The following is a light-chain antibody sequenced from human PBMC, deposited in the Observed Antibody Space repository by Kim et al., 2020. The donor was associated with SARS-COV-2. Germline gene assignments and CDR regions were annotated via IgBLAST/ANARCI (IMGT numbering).Light chain of an antibody. V-gene: IGLV3-19*01. CDR2: GKK. J-gene: IGLJ3*02. CDR3: SSRDNSRNIRV. Sequence: SSELTQDPAVSVALGQTVRITCQGDSLRSNYATWYQQKPGQAPVLVIYGKKNRPSVIPDRFSGSTSGNTASLTITGAQAEDDDDYYCSSRDNSRNIRVFGGGTQLTVL. CDR1: SLRSNY.